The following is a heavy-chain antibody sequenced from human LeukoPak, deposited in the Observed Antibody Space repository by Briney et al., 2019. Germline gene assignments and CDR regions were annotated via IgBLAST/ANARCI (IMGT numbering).Heavy chain of an antibody. J-gene: IGHJ3*02. Sequence: ASVKVSCKVSGYTLTELSMHWVRQAPGKGLEWMGGFDPEDGETIYAQKFQGRVTMTEDTSTDTAYMELSSLRSGDTAVYYCATDSPDSRDAFDIWGQGTMITVSS. CDR1: GYTLTELS. CDR3: ATDSPDSRDAFDI. V-gene: IGHV1-24*01. D-gene: IGHD1-14*01. CDR2: FDPEDGET.